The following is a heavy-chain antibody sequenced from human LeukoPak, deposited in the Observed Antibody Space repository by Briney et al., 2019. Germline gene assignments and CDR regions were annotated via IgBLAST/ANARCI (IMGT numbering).Heavy chain of an antibody. CDR2: ISAYNGNT. Sequence: GASVKVSRKASGYTFTNYIISWVRQAPGQGLEWMGWISAYNGNTNYAQKLQGRVTMTTDTSTATAYMELRSLRSDDTAVYYCAREHNSGNFIHTFDIWGQGTMVTVSS. CDR1: GYTFTNYI. CDR3: AREHNSGNFIHTFDI. V-gene: IGHV1-18*01. J-gene: IGHJ3*02. D-gene: IGHD6-19*01.